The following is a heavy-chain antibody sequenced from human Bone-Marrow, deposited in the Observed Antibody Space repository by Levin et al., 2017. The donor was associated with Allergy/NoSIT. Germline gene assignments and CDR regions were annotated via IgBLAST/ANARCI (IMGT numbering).Heavy chain of an antibody. CDR2: IRPDGSDR. CDR3: VGGGYRVV. V-gene: IGHV3-7*04. J-gene: IGHJ6*02. D-gene: IGHD5-18*01. Sequence: GGSLRLSCAASGFTFTSFWMSWVRQAPGKGLEWVAHIRPDGSDRYYVDSVKGRFTISRDNAKNSMELQMNSLRVEDTAVYYCVGGGYRVVWGQGISVTVSS. CDR1: GFTFTSFW.